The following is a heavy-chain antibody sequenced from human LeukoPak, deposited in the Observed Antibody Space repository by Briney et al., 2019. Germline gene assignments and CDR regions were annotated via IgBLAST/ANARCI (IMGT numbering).Heavy chain of an antibody. CDR2: INPNSGGT. V-gene: IGHV1-2*02. J-gene: IGHJ3*02. Sequence: ASVKVSCKASGYTFTGYYMHWVRQAPGQGLEWMGWINPNSGGTNYAQKFQGRVTMTRDTSISTAYMELSRLRSDDTAVYYCAVLGYYDSSGYLSRWAFDIWGQGTMVTVSS. CDR1: GYTFTGYY. D-gene: IGHD3-22*01. CDR3: AVLGYYDSSGYLSRWAFDI.